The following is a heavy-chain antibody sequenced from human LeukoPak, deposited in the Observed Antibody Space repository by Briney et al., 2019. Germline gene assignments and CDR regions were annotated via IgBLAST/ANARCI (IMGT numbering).Heavy chain of an antibody. D-gene: IGHD2-15*01. Sequence: GGSLRLSCAASGFTFDDYAMHWVRQAPGKGLEWVSGISWNSGSIGYADSVKGRFTISRDNAKNSLYLQMNSLRAEDTAVYYCAGNLLGYCSGGSCLPGDYWGQGTLVTVSS. V-gene: IGHV3-9*01. CDR2: ISWNSGSI. CDR1: GFTFDDYA. CDR3: AGNLLGYCSGGSCLPGDY. J-gene: IGHJ4*02.